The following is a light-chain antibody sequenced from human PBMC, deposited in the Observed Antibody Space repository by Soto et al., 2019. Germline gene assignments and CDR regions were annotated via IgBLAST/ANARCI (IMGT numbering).Light chain of an antibody. CDR3: QQNNKWPSVT. CDR2: GAS. Sequence: EVVMTQSPATVSVSPGEGVTLSCRASQTISNDLAWYQQKPGQAPRLLIYGASTRATGVPARFSGGVSGTEFTLTISSLQSEDFAFYYCQQNNKWPSVTFGGGTKVEIK. J-gene: IGKJ4*01. V-gene: IGKV3-15*01. CDR1: QTISND.